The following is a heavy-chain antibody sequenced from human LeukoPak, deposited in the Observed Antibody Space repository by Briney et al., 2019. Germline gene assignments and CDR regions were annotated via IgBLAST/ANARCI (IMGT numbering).Heavy chain of an antibody. Sequence: PGGSLRLSCVASGFTFSDYWMNWVRQAPGKGLEWVANIKQDGSEKNYVNSVEGRFTISRDNARNSVYLQMNGLRDDDTAVYYCAGGMGYITDYWGQGILVTVSS. V-gene: IGHV3-7*01. CDR3: AGGMGYITDY. CDR2: IKQDGSEK. CDR1: GFTFSDYW. D-gene: IGHD1-1*01. J-gene: IGHJ4*02.